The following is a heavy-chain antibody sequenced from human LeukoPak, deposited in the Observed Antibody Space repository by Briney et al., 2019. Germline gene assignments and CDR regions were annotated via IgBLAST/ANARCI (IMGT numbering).Heavy chain of an antibody. D-gene: IGHD2-2*01. CDR2: ISYDGSNK. V-gene: IGHV3-30*03. Sequence: GGSLRLSCAASGFTFSSYGLHWVRQAPGKGLEWVAVISYDGSNKYYADSVKGRFTISRDNSKNTLYLQMNSLRAEDTAVYYCGGICVGSTTCFLDYWGQGTMVTVSS. CDR1: GFTFSSYG. CDR3: GGICVGSTTCFLDY. J-gene: IGHJ4*02.